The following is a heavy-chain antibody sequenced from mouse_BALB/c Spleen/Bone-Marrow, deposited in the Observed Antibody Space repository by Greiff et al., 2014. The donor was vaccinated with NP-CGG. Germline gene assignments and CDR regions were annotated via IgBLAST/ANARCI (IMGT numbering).Heavy chain of an antibody. V-gene: IGHV5-17*02. Sequence: EVQLQESGGGLVQPGGSRKLSSAASGFTFSSFGMHWVRQAPEKGLEWVAYISSGSSTIYYADTMKGRFTISRDNPKNTLFLQMTSLRSEDTAMYYCTRSGTLGAMDYWGQGTSVTVSS. CDR3: TRSGTLGAMDY. D-gene: IGHD3-3*01. J-gene: IGHJ4*01. CDR2: ISSGSSTI. CDR1: GFTFSSFG.